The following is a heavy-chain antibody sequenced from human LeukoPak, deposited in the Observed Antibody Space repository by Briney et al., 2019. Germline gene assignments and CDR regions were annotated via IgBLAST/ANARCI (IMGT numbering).Heavy chain of an antibody. CDR2: ISYDGSNK. CDR3: ASRKDTPHLPDY. CDR1: GFTFSSYA. Sequence: GGSLRLSCAASGFTFSSYAMHWVRHAPGKGLEWVAVISYDGSNKYYADSVKGRFTISRDNSKNTLYLQMNSLRAEDTAVYYCASRKDTPHLPDYWGQGTLVTVSS. V-gene: IGHV3-30-3*01. D-gene: IGHD5-18*01. J-gene: IGHJ4*02.